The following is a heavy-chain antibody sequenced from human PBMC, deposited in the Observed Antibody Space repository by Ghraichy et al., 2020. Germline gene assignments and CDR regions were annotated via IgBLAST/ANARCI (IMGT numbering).Heavy chain of an antibody. CDR2: ISAYNGNT. Sequence: VKVSCKASGYTFTTSGITWVRQAPGQGLEWLGWISAYNGNTDYAQKFQGRVTMTTDTSTGTAYMELRSLRSDDTAVYFCARDAGYSSAWYVDYWGPGTLVTVSS. CDR3: ARDAGYSSAWYVDY. D-gene: IGHD6-19*01. CDR1: GYTFTTSG. V-gene: IGHV1-18*04. J-gene: IGHJ4*02.